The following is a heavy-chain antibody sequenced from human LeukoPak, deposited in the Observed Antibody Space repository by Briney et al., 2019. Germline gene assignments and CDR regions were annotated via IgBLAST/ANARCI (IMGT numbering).Heavy chain of an antibody. V-gene: IGHV1-2*06. D-gene: IGHD3-22*01. CDR1: GYTFTGYY. Sequence: GASVKVSCKVSGYTFTGYYMHWVRQAPGQGLEWMGRINPNSGDINYAQKFQGRVTMTRDTSISTAYMELSRLRSDDTAEYYCARVEDYYDRTGYLDWGQGTLVTVSS. J-gene: IGHJ1*01. CDR2: INPNSGDI. CDR3: ARVEDYYDRTGYLD.